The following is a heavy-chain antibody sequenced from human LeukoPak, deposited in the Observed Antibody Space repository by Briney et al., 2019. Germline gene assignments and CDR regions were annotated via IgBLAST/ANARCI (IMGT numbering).Heavy chain of an antibody. V-gene: IGHV3-11*01. Sequence: GGSLRLSCAASGFTFSDYYMSWIRQAPGKGLEGVSYISSSGSTIYYADSVKGRFTISRDNAKNSLYLQVNSLRAEDTAVYYCARDSRRFGSKYYYYGMDFWGEGMTVTVSS. CDR2: ISSSGSTI. CDR1: GFTFSDYY. CDR3: ARDSRRFGSKYYYYGMDF. J-gene: IGHJ6*04. D-gene: IGHD5-24*01.